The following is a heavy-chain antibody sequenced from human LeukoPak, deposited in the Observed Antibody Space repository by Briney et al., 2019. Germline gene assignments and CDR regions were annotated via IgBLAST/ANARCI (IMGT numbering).Heavy chain of an antibody. D-gene: IGHD3-22*01. Sequence: PSETLSLTCTISGGSISSYYWSWIRQPPGKGLEWIGYIYYTGSANYNPSLKSRVTISLNTSKNQFSLKLNSMTAADTAVYYCVRDHEVITPEVGHWFDPWGQGTLVTVSS. CDR2: IYYTGSA. V-gene: IGHV4-59*01. CDR3: VRDHEVITPEVGHWFDP. CDR1: GGSISSYY. J-gene: IGHJ5*02.